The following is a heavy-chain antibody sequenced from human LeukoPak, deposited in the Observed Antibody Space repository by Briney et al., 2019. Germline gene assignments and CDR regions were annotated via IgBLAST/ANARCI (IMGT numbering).Heavy chain of an antibody. CDR1: GFTFSSYW. D-gene: IGHD1-26*01. Sequence: GGSLRLSCAASGFTFSSYWMHWVRQVPGKGLVWVSRINSDRSSTSYADSVKGRFTISRDNAKNTLYLQMNSLRAEDTAVYYCARDGSIIAFDMWGQGTMVTVSS. CDR3: ARDGSIIAFDM. V-gene: IGHV3-74*01. J-gene: IGHJ3*02. CDR2: INSDRSST.